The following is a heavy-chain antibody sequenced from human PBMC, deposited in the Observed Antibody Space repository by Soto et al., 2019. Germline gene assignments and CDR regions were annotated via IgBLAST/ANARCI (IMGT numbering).Heavy chain of an antibody. D-gene: IGHD5-12*01. CDR1: GGSLSGYY. Sequence: QVQLQQWGAGLLKPSETLSLNCAVTGGSLSGYYWSWIRQPPGKGLEWIGEVKDGGHANYSPSLRGRVTIPSDTSNNQFRLRLYSVPAADTGVYYCARGQEGVVATHWDQGSLVTVSS. V-gene: IGHV4-34*01. CDR2: VKDGGHA. CDR3: ARGQEGVVATH. J-gene: IGHJ4*02.